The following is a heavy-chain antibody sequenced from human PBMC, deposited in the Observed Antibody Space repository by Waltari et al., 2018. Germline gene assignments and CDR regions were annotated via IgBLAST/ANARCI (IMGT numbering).Heavy chain of an antibody. CDR1: GGSIRSYY. D-gene: IGHD7-27*01. J-gene: IGHJ4*02. CDR3: ARGINWDDY. CDR2: IYYSGST. V-gene: IGHV4-59*01. Sequence: QVQLQESGPGLVKPSETLSLPCTVSGGSIRSYYWSWIRQPPGKGLEWIGYIYYSGSTNYNPSLKSRVTISVDTSKNQFSLKLSSVTAADTAVYYCARGINWDDYWGQGTLVTVSS.